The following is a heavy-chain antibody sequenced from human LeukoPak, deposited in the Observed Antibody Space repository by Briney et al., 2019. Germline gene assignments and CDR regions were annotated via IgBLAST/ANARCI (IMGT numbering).Heavy chain of an antibody. D-gene: IGHD5-12*01. CDR3: ARTSGYDRELNWFDP. Sequence: ASVKVSCKASGYTFTSYAMNWVRQAPGQGLEWMGWFNTNTGNPTYAQGFTGRFVFSLDTSISTAYLQISSLKAEDTAVYYCARTSGYDRELNWFDPWGQGTLVTVSS. CDR1: GYTFTSYA. J-gene: IGHJ5*02. CDR2: FNTNTGNP. V-gene: IGHV7-4-1*02.